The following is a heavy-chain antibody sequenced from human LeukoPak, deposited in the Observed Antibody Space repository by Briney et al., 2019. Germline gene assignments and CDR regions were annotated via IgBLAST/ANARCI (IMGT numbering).Heavy chain of an antibody. CDR1: GGSFSGYY. CDR3: SQSNWNYFDY. Sequence: SETLSLTCAVYGGSFSGYYWSWIRQPPGKGLERIGTIYYSGSTYYNPSLKSRVTISVDTSKNQFSLKLSSVTAADTAVYYCSQSNWNYFDYWGQGTLVTVSS. J-gene: IGHJ4*02. CDR2: IYYSGST. V-gene: IGHV4-34*03. D-gene: IGHD1-20*01.